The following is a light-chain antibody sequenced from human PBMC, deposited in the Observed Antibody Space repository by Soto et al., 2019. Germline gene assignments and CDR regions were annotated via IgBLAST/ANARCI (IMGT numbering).Light chain of an antibody. Sequence: QSVLTQPPSASATLGQRVTMSCSGSNIGSRSVYWYQHLPGTAPQLLIYSTDLRPSGVPDRFYGSKSGTSASLAISGLQSEDEANYYCATWDDSLNGWVFGGGTQLTVL. V-gene: IGLV1-44*01. CDR1: NIGSRS. CDR2: STD. CDR3: ATWDDSLNGWV. J-gene: IGLJ7*01.